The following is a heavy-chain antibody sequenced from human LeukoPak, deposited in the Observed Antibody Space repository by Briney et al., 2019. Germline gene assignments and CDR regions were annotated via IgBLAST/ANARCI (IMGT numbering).Heavy chain of an antibody. Sequence: PSETLSLTCTVSGGSISSGSYYWSWIRKPAGKGLEWIGRIYTGGSTNYNPYLKHRVTISVDTSKSQFSLKLSSVNAAQTAVYSCARGAELGTHCYDYYMDVWGKGTTVTVSS. J-gene: IGHJ6*03. D-gene: IGHD3-10*01. CDR2: IYTGGST. CDR1: GGSISSGSYY. V-gene: IGHV4-61*02. CDR3: ARGAELGTHCYDYYMDV.